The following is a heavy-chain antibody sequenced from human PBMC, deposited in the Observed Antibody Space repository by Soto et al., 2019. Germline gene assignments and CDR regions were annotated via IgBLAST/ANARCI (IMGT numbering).Heavy chain of an antibody. J-gene: IGHJ4*02. CDR3: ASWENGKAAATFSY. CDR2: IKQDGSEK. Sequence: EVQLVESGGGLVQPGGSLRLSCAASGFTFSSYWMSWVRQAPGKGLEWVANIKQDGSEKYYVDSVKGRFTISRDNAKNSLYLQMNSLGAEDTAVYYCASWENGKAAATFSYWGQGTLVTVSS. D-gene: IGHD2-15*01. CDR1: GFTFSSYW. V-gene: IGHV3-7*01.